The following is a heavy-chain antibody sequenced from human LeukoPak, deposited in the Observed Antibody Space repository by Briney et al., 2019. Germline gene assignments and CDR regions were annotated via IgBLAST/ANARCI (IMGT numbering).Heavy chain of an antibody. CDR3: ARLYERYCISTSCAEYFQH. D-gene: IGHD2-2*01. Sequence: GESLKISCKGSGYSFTSYWIGWVRQMPGKGLEWMGIIYPGDSDTRYSPSFQGQVTISADKSISTAYLQWSSLKASDTAMYYCARLYERYCISTSCAEYFQHWGQGTLVTVSS. CDR1: GYSFTSYW. CDR2: IYPGDSDT. V-gene: IGHV5-51*01. J-gene: IGHJ1*01.